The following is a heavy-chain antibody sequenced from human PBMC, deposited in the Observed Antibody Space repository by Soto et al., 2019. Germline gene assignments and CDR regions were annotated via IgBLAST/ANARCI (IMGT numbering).Heavy chain of an antibody. CDR1: GGSISSGGYY. CDR2: IYYSGST. J-gene: IGHJ4*02. CDR3: ARGIVEMATIGGYFDY. D-gene: IGHD5-12*01. V-gene: IGHV4-31*03. Sequence: QVQLQESGPGLVKPSQTLSLTCTVSGGSISSGGYYWSWIRQHPGKGLEWIGYIYYSGSTYYNPSLKSRVTISGDTSKNQFSLKLSSVTAADTAVYYCARGIVEMATIGGYFDYWGQGTLVTVSS.